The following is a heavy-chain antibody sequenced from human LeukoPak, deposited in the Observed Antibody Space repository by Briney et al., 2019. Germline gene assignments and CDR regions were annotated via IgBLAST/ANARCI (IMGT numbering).Heavy chain of an antibody. CDR1: GFTFTSYT. J-gene: IGHJ4*02. CDR3: ARDDYGDYSFDY. V-gene: IGHV3-21*01. D-gene: IGHD4-17*01. Sequence: GGSLRLSCAASGFTFTSYTMNWVRQAPGKGLEWVSSINPTSGYIYYSDSVKGRFTISRDNSKNTLYLQMNSLRAEDTAVYYCARDDYGDYSFDYWGQGTLVTVSS. CDR2: INPTSGYI.